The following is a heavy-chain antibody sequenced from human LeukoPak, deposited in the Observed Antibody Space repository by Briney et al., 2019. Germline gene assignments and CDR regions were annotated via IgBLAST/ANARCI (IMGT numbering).Heavy chain of an antibody. Sequence: GGSLRLSCAASGFTFDDYGMSWVRQAPGKGLEWVSLVTWNGDITYYADSVKNRFTISRDNSKNSLYLQMHSLRAEDTALYYCAKDKSEYYSGSGPKPYDYYYYYMDVWGKGTTVTVSS. D-gene: IGHD3-10*01. V-gene: IGHV3-43D*03. CDR1: GFTFDDYG. J-gene: IGHJ6*03. CDR2: VTWNGDIT. CDR3: AKDKSEYYSGSGPKPYDYYYYYMDV.